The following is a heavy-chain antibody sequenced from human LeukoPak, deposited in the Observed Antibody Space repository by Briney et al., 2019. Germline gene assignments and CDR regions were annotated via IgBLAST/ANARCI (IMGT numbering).Heavy chain of an antibody. CDR1: GFTFSSYA. J-gene: IGHJ4*02. CDR3: AKLDTFGWREGLFDY. V-gene: IGHV3-23*01. Sequence: GGSLRLSCAASGFTFSSYAMSWVRQAPGKGLEWVSAISGSGGSTYYADSVKGRFTISRDNSKNTLYLQMNGLRAEDTAVYYCAKLDTFGWREGLFDYWGQGTLVTVSS. CDR2: ISGSGGST. D-gene: IGHD6-19*01.